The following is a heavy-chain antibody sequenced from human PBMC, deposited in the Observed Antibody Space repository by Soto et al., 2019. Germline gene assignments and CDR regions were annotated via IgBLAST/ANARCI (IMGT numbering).Heavy chain of an antibody. CDR1: GGSISIGCYS. J-gene: IGHJ4*02. CDR2: IYHSGST. D-gene: IGHD3-16*02. V-gene: IGHV4-30-2*01. Sequence: TLSLTFSVSGGSISIGCYSWIWIRQPPGKGLEWIGYIYHSGSTYYNPSLKSRVTISVDRSKNQFSLKLSSVTAADTAAYYCARGRYYFDYWGQGTLVTVSS. CDR3: ARGRYYFDY.